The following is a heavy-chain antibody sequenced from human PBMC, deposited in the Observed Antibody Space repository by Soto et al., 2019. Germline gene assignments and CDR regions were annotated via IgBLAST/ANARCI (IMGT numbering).Heavy chain of an antibody. Sequence: SETLSLTCTVSGGSISSGGYYWSWIRQHPGKGLEWIGYIYYSGSTYYNPSLKSRVTISVDTSKNQFSLKLSSVTAADTAVYYCATSGYYVNWFDPWGQGTLVTVS. D-gene: IGHD3-10*02. CDR2: IYYSGST. CDR3: ATSGYYVNWFDP. CDR1: GGSISSGGYY. V-gene: IGHV4-31*03. J-gene: IGHJ5*02.